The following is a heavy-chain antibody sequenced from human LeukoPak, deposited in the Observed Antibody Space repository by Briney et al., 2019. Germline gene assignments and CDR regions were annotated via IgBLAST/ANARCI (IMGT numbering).Heavy chain of an antibody. J-gene: IGHJ2*01. CDR2: IYYSGNT. CDR3: ARVYYSSSYDYWYFDL. Sequence: PSETLSLTCTVSGGSIRSYYWSWIRQPPGKGLEWIGHIYYSGNTKYNPSLKSRVTISVDTSKNQFSLKLRSVTAADTAVYYCARVYYSSSYDYWYFDLRGRGTLVTVSS. V-gene: IGHV4-59*01. D-gene: IGHD6-13*01. CDR1: GGSIRSYY.